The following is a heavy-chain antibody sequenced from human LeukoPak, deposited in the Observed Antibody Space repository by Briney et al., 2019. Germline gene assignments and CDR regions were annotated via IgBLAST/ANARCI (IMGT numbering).Heavy chain of an antibody. Sequence: SVKVSCKASGGTFSSYAISWVRQAPGQGLEWMGGIIPIFGTANYAQKFQGRVTITTDESTSTAYMELSSLRSEDTAVYYCAKDGYSSSWYLYYFDYWGQGTLVTVSS. J-gene: IGHJ4*02. CDR1: GGTFSSYA. D-gene: IGHD6-13*01. V-gene: IGHV1-69*05. CDR2: IIPIFGTA. CDR3: AKDGYSSSWYLYYFDY.